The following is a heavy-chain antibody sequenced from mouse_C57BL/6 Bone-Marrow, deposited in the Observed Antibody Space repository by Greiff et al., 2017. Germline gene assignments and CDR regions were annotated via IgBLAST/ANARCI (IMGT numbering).Heavy chain of an antibody. CDR3: ARHDYDGAY. Sequence: EVQLVESGGGLVKPGGSLKLSCAASGFTFSDYGMHWVRQAPEKGLEWVAYISSGSSTIYYADTVKGRFTISRDNAKNTLVLEMTSLRSEDTAVYYCARHDYDGAYWGEGTLVTVSA. CDR2: ISSGSSTI. D-gene: IGHD2-4*01. CDR1: GFTFSDYG. J-gene: IGHJ3*01. V-gene: IGHV5-17*01.